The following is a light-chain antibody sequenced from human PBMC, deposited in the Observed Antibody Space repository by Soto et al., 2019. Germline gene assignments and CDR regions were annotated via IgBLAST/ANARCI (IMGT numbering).Light chain of an antibody. CDR3: HQYSHYST. V-gene: IGKV1-5*01. Sequence: DIQMTQSPSTLAASVGNRVTISCRASQSISRWLAWYQQKPGKAPTLLIYHASSLESGVPSRFSGSGSGTEFTLTISSLQPDDFATYYCHQYSHYSTFGQGTKVDIK. CDR1: QSISRW. J-gene: IGKJ1*01. CDR2: HAS.